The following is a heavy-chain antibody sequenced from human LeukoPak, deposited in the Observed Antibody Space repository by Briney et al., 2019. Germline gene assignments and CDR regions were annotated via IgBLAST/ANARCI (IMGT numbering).Heavy chain of an antibody. Sequence: GASVKVSCKASGHTLTGYFMHWVRQAPGQGLEWMGWINPNRGGTNYAQKFQGRVTMTRDTSISTAYMELSRLRSDDTAVYYCAILTAVPGTSYYGMDVWGQGTTVTVSS. D-gene: IGHD6-19*01. V-gene: IGHV1-2*02. CDR2: INPNRGGT. J-gene: IGHJ6*02. CDR3: AILTAVPGTSYYGMDV. CDR1: GHTLTGYF.